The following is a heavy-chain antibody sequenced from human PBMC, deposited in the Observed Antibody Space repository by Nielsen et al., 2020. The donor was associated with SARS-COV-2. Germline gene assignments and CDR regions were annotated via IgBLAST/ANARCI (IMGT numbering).Heavy chain of an antibody. CDR2: ISDSGTST. CDR3: AKDKGYYYGMDV. CDR1: GFTFNIYG. Sequence: GGSLRLSCAAAGFTFNIYGMSWVRQAPGKGLEWVSGISDSGTSTNYADSVKGRFTVSRDNSRNTLYLQMNSLRAEDTAVYYCAKDKGYYYGMDVWGQGTTVTVSS. V-gene: IGHV3-23*01. J-gene: IGHJ6*02.